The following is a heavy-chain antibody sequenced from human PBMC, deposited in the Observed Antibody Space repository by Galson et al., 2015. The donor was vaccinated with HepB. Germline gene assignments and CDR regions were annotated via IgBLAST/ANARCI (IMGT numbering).Heavy chain of an antibody. D-gene: IGHD6-19*01. CDR3: ARNSSGWYSFDH. J-gene: IGHJ4*02. Sequence: LSLTCTVSGGSISSSNYYWGWIRQPPGKGLEWIGSIYYSGSTHYNPSLKSRITISVDTSRNQFSLKMTSVTATDTAVYYCARNSSGWYSFDHWGQGTLATVSS. CDR2: IYYSGST. V-gene: IGHV4-39*01. CDR1: GGSISSSNYY.